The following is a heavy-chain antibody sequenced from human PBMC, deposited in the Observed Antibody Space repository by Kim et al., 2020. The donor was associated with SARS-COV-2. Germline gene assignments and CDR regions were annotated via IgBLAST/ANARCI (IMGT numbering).Heavy chain of an antibody. D-gene: IGHD3-10*01. J-gene: IGHJ4*02. V-gene: IGHV3-23*01. CDR1: GFTFSSYA. Sequence: GGSLRLSCAASGFTFSSYAMSWVRQAPGKGLEWVSAISGSGGSTYYADSVKGRFTISRDNSKNTLYLQMNSLRAEDTAVYYCAKEFTMVRGRSRSYFDYWGQGTLVTVSS. CDR3: AKEFTMVRGRSRSYFDY. CDR2: ISGSGGST.